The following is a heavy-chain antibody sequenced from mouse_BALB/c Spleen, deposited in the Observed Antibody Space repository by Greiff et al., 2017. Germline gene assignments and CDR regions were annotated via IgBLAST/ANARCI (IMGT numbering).Heavy chain of an antibody. V-gene: IGHV1-14*01. J-gene: IGHJ1*01. CDR1: GYTFTSYV. CDR3: ARGGGKLPFDV. CDR2: INPYNDGT. Sequence: EVKLMESGPELVKPGASVKMSCKASGYTFTSYVMHWVKQKPGQGLEWIGYINPYNDGTKYNEKFKGQATLTSDKSSSTAYMELSSLTSEDSAVYYCARGGGKLPFDVWGAGTTVTVSS.